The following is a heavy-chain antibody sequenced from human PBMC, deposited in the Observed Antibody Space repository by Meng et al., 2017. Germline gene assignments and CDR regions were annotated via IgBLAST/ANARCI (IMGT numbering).Heavy chain of an antibody. D-gene: IGHD3-16*01. CDR1: GFTFSSYA. V-gene: IGHV3-30*01. J-gene: IGHJ4*02. Sequence: GESLKISCAASGFTFSSYAMHWVRQAPGKGLEWVAVISYDGSNKYYADSVKGRFTISRDNSKNTLYLQMNSLRAEDTAVYYCARDQEGGFEYWGQGTLVTVSS. CDR3: ARDQEGGFEY. CDR2: ISYDGSNK.